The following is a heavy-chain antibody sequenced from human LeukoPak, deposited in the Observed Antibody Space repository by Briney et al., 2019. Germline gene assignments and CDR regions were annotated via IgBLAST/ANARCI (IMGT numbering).Heavy chain of an antibody. V-gene: IGHV4-30-4*01. D-gene: IGHD5-24*01. CDR3: ARAGGDGWLQFFDY. CDR2: IYYSGST. Sequence: SETLSLTCTVSGGSISSGDYYWSWIRQPPGKGLEWIGYIYYSGSTYYNPSLKSRVTISVDTSKNQFSLKLSSVTAADTAVYYCARAGGDGWLQFFDYWGQGALVTVSS. CDR1: GGSISSGDYY. J-gene: IGHJ4*02.